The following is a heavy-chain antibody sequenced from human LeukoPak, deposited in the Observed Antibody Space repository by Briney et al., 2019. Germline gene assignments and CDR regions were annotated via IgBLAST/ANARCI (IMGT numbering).Heavy chain of an antibody. J-gene: IGHJ5*02. Sequence: SETLSLTCAVYGGSFSGYYWRWIRQPPGKGLEWIGEINHSGSTNYNPSLKSRVTISVDTSKNQFSLKLSSVTAADTAVYYCARGSVAVSSWFDPWGQGTLVTVSS. D-gene: IGHD6-19*01. V-gene: IGHV4-34*01. CDR3: ARGSVAVSSWFDP. CDR1: GGSFSGYY. CDR2: INHSGST.